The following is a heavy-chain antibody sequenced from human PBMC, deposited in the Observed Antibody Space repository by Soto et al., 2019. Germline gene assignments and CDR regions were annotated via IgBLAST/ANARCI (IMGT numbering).Heavy chain of an antibody. CDR1: GYTFTSYD. V-gene: IGHV1-8*01. J-gene: IGHJ6*03. Sequence: ASAKVSCKASGYTFTSYDINWVRQATGQGLEWMGWMSPNSGNTGYAQKFQGRVTMTRNTSISTAYMELSSLRSEDTAVYYCASGDFWSGYPPYYYYYMDVWGKGTTITVSS. CDR3: ASGDFWSGYPPYYYYYMDV. CDR2: MSPNSGNT. D-gene: IGHD3-3*01.